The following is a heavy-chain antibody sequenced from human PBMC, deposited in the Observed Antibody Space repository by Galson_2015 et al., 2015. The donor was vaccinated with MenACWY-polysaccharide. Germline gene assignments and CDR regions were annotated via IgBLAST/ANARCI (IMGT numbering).Heavy chain of an antibody. D-gene: IGHD2-15*01. V-gene: IGHV3-74*01. CDR3: TKAGAKYCRGSSCYFNWFDP. CDR2: INADGSAT. CDR1: GFSFSTYW. J-gene: IGHJ5*02. Sequence: SLRLSCAASGFSFSTYWMHRVRHAPGKGLVWVSRINADGSATDYADSVRGRFTISRDNAKNTLYLEMNSLRAEDTAVYYCTKAGAKYCRGSSCYFNWFDPWGQGTLVTVSS.